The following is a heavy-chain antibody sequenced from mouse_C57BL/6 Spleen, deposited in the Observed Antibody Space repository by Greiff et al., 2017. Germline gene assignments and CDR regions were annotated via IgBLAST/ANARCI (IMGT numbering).Heavy chain of an antibody. CDR3: AEGGYYGSLGWFAY. J-gene: IGHJ3*01. D-gene: IGHD1-1*01. Sequence: VKLMESGPELVKPGASVKLSCKASGYTFTSYDINWVKQRPGQGLEWIGWIYPRDGSTKYNEKFKGKATLTVDTSSSTAYMERHSLSSEDSAVYFCAEGGYYGSLGWFAYGGQGTLVTVSA. CDR1: GYTFTSYD. V-gene: IGHV1-85*01. CDR2: IYPRDGST.